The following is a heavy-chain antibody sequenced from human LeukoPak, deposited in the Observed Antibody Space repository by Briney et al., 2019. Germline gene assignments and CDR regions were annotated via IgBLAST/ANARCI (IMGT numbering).Heavy chain of an antibody. D-gene: IGHD3-3*01. V-gene: IGHV4-39*07. CDR1: SGSISSSNYF. J-gene: IGHJ3*02. CDR2: IYYVGNT. CDR3: ARTCDYYSPAFDI. Sequence: PSETLSRTCTVSSGSISSSNYFWGWIRQPPGKGLEWIGIIYYVGNTYYNPSLKSRVTISVDTSKNQFSLKLSSVTAADTAVYYCARTCDYYSPAFDIWGQGTVVTVSS.